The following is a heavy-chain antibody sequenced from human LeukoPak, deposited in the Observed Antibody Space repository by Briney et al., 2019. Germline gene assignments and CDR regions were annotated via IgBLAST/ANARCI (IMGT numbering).Heavy chain of an antibody. D-gene: IGHD5-12*01. V-gene: IGHV3-11*01. CDR3: ASDIVATSGDF. CDR2: ITSSGDDI. J-gene: IGHJ4*02. CDR1: GFTFSDYY. Sequence: GGSLRLSCAASGFTFSDYYMSWIRQAPGKGLEWVAYITSSGDDIYYADSVKGRFTTSRDNAKNALFLRMSSLRVEDTATYYCASDIVATSGDFWGQGTLVSVSS.